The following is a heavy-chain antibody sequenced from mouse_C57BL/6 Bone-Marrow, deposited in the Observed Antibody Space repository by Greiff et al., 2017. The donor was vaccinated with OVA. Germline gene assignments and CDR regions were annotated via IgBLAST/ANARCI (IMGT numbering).Heavy chain of an antibody. CDR2: INPKNGGT. Sequence: LQQSGPELAKPGASVKLSCKASGYTFTDYNMNWVKQRPGKSLEWIGYINPKNGGTCYNQKFKGKATLTADKSSSTAYMELRSLTSEDSAVYFCARKVSYRVYAMDGWGQGTSVTVSS. D-gene: IGHD3-1*01. CDR3: ARKVSYRVYAMDG. J-gene: IGHJ4*01. CDR1: GYTFTDYN. V-gene: IGHV1-22*01.